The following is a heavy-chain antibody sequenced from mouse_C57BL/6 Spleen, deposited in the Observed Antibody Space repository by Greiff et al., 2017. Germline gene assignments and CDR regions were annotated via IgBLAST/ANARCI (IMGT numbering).Heavy chain of an antibody. CDR2: IHPNSGST. J-gene: IGHJ2*01. Sequence: QVQLQQPGAELVKPGASVKLSCKASGYTFTSYWMHWVKQRPGQGLEWIGMIHPNSGSTNYNEKFKSKATLTVDKSSSPAYMQLSSLTSEDSAVYYWSRRYYGSSFYYFDYWGQGTTLTVSS. CDR3: SRRYYGSSFYYFDY. V-gene: IGHV1-64*01. D-gene: IGHD1-1*01. CDR1: GYTFTSYW.